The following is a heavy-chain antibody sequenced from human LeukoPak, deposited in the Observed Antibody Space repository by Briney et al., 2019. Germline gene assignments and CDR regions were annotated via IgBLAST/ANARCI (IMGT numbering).Heavy chain of an antibody. D-gene: IGHD6-19*01. CDR1: GFTFSSYA. CDR3: AKAGPLLAVAGTSDY. V-gene: IGHV3-30-3*01. J-gene: IGHJ4*02. CDR2: ISYDGSNK. Sequence: GSLRLSCAASGFTFSSYAMHWVRQAPGKGLQWVAVISYDGSNKYYADSVKGRFTISRDNSKNTLYLQMNSLRAEDTAVYYCAKAGPLLAVAGTSDYWGQGTLVTVSS.